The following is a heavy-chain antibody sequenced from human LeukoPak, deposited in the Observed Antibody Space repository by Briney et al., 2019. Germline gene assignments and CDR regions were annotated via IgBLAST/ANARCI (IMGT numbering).Heavy chain of an antibody. CDR1: GVTFSSYE. Sequence: AGGCLRLSCAASGVTFSSYEMNWVREAPGKGLGWGSYISSSGSTIYYADSVKGGFTISRDNAKNSLYLQMNSLIPEDTAVYYCASYHTLGYCSGGSCPQTYYCGQGPLVPVSS. V-gene: IGHV3-48*03. J-gene: IGHJ4*02. D-gene: IGHD2-15*01. CDR2: ISSSGSTI. CDR3: ASYHTLGYCSGGSCPQTYY.